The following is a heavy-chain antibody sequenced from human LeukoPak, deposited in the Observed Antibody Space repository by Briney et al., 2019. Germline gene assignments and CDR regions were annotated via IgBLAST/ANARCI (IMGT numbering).Heavy chain of an antibody. D-gene: IGHD2-15*01. CDR1: GGSISGRY. V-gene: IGHV4-59*11. CDR2: INYSGST. Sequence: PSETLSLTCTVSGGSISGRYWGWIRQPPGKGLEWIGYINYSGSTDYNPSLKSRVTISLDTSKNQFSLKLSSVTAVDTAVYYCARDAGGGPFFDYWGQGTLVTVSS. CDR3: ARDAGGGPFFDY. J-gene: IGHJ4*02.